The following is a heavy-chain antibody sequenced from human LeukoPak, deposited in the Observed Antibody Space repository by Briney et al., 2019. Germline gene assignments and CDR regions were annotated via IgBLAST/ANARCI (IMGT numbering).Heavy chain of an antibody. D-gene: IGHD7-27*01. Sequence: GASVKVSCKASGDTFIGYYMHWVRQAPGQGLEWMGWVNPNSGTTNYAQKFQGGVTMTRDTSISTAYMELSSLRSDDTAMYYCARGTGGLGTAGVDYWGQGTLVTVSS. J-gene: IGHJ4*02. CDR1: GDTFIGYY. CDR2: VNPNSGTT. CDR3: ARGTGGLGTAGVDY. V-gene: IGHV1-2*02.